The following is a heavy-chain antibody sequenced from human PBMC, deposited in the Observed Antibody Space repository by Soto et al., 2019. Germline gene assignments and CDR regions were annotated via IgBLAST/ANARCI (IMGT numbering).Heavy chain of an antibody. D-gene: IGHD5-18*01. CDR3: AAEPRRIQLWSLMDV. Sequence: GASVKVSCKASGFTFTSSAVQWVRQARGQRLEWIGWIVVGSGNTNYAQKFQERVTITRDMSTSTAYMELSSLRSEDTAVYYCAAEPRRIQLWSLMDVWGQGTTVTVSS. CDR1: GFTFTSSA. CDR2: IVVGSGNT. V-gene: IGHV1-58*01. J-gene: IGHJ6*02.